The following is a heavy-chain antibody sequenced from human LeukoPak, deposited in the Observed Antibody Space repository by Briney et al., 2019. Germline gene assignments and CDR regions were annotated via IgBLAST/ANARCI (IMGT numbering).Heavy chain of an antibody. CDR1: GFTVSSNY. J-gene: IGHJ6*02. Sequence: GGSLRFSCAASGFTVSSNYMSWVRQAPGKGLEWVSVIYSGGSTYYADSVKGRFTISRDNSKNTLYLQMNSLRAEDTAVYYCASPTPRRDYYDSSGYYYQYYYYGMDVWGQGTTVTVSS. CDR2: IYSGGST. V-gene: IGHV3-53*01. D-gene: IGHD3-22*01. CDR3: ASPTPRRDYYDSSGYYYQYYYYGMDV.